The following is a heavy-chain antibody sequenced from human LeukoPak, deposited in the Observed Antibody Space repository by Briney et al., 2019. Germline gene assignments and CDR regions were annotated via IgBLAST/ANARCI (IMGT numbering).Heavy chain of an antibody. CDR3: ARGGYSGYDLDH. J-gene: IGHJ4*02. Sequence: SETLSLTCTVSGGSISSYYWSWIRQPPGKGLEWIGYIYYSGSTNYNPSLKSRVTISVDTSKNQFSLKLGSVTAADTAMYYCARGGYSGYDLDHWGQGKLVTVSS. CDR2: IYYSGST. D-gene: IGHD5-12*01. CDR1: GGSISSYY. V-gene: IGHV4-59*01.